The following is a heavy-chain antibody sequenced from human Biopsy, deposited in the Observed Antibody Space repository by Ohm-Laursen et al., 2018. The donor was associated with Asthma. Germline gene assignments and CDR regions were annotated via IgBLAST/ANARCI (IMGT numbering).Heavy chain of an antibody. CDR1: GYTFNSDG. CDR2: ISVYNGNT. D-gene: IGHD3-10*01. V-gene: IGHV1-18*01. CDR3: GRAVDYSHYYGIDV. J-gene: IGHJ6*02. Sequence: ASVKVSCKSSGYTFNSDGITWVRQAPGQGLEWMGWISVYNGNTKVAQKLQDRATMITDASTSRAYMELRSLRSDDTAVYFCGRAVDYSHYYGIDVWGQGTTVTVS.